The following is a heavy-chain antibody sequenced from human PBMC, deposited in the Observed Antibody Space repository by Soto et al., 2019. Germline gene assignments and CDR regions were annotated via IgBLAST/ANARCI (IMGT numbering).Heavy chain of an antibody. V-gene: IGHV3-66*01. J-gene: IGHJ4*02. CDR1: LFIVSDNY. CDR2: IYSGGGT. CDR3: ATRMTTAPY. Sequence: EVRLVQSGGGLVQPGGSLRLSCAASLFIVSDNYMSWVRQAPGKGLEWVSVIYSGGGTDYAESVKGRFTISRDNSKNTLYIQMNSLKAEDTGIYYCATRMTTAPYWGQGTVVTVSS. D-gene: IGHD4-17*01.